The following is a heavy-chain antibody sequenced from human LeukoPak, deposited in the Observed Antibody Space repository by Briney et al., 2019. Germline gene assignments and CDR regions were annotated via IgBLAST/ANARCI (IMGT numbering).Heavy chain of an antibody. CDR1: GYSFTSYW. D-gene: IGHD3-22*01. CDR3: ARRYDSSGYYYDY. Sequence: GESLKIPCRGSGYSFTSYWIGWVRQMPGKGLEWMGLIYPSDSDTRYSPSFQGQVTISADKSISTAYLQWSSLKASDTAMYYCARRYDSSGYYYDYWGQGTLVTVSS. V-gene: IGHV5-51*01. CDR2: IYPSDSDT. J-gene: IGHJ4*02.